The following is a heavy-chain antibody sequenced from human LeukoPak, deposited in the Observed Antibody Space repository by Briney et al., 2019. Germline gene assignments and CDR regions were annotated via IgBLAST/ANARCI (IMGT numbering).Heavy chain of an antibody. V-gene: IGHV2-70*01. D-gene: IGHD3-9*01. Sequence: SGPALVKPTQTLTLTCTFSGFSLSTSGMRVSWIRQPPGKALEWLALIDWDDDKYYSTSLKTRLTISKDTSKNQVVLTMTNIDPVDTATYYCARMGFDILTGYYWAFDYWGQGTLVTVSS. CDR1: GFSLSTSGMR. CDR2: IDWDDDK. CDR3: ARMGFDILTGYYWAFDY. J-gene: IGHJ4*02.